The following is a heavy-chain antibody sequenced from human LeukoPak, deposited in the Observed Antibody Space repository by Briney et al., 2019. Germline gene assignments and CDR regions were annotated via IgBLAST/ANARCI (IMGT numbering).Heavy chain of an antibody. J-gene: IGHJ5*02. D-gene: IGHD2-2*01. Sequence: AGGSLRFSCTASGFTFSSDAMGWVRQAPGKGLEWVSTISGSEGSTYYADSVKGRFTISSDTSKNTLSLQMNSLRAEDTAVYYCAKLKTGYCSTSSCLNWFGPWGQGTLVTVSS. CDR2: ISGSEGST. V-gene: IGHV3-23*01. CDR1: GFTFSSDA. CDR3: AKLKTGYCSTSSCLNWFGP.